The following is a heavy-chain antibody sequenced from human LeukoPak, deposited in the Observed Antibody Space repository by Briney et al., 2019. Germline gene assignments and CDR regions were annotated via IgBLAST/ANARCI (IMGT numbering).Heavy chain of an antibody. CDR3: AKIGAAIAVDELDY. J-gene: IGHJ4*02. CDR2: ISWNSGSI. D-gene: IGHD6-19*01. Sequence: GRSLRLSCAASGFTFDDYAMHWVRHAPGKGLEWVSGISWNSGSIGYVDSVKGRFTISRDNAKNSLYLQMNSLRAEDTAVYYCAKIGAAIAVDELDYWGQGTLVTVSS. V-gene: IGHV3-9*01. CDR1: GFTFDDYA.